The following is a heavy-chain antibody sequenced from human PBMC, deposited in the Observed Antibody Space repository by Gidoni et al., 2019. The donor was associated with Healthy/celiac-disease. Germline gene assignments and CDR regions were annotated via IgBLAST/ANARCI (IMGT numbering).Heavy chain of an antibody. V-gene: IGHV1-2*02. CDR2: INPKSGGT. CDR3: ARIEMATLFYYYGMDV. CDR1: GYTFTGYY. Sequence: QVQLVQSGAEVKKPGASVKVSCKASGYTFTGYYMHWVRQDPGQGLEWLGWINPKSGGTNYAQKFQGRVTMTRDTSISTAYMELSRLRSDDTAVYYCARIEMATLFYYYGMDVWGQGTTVTVSS. J-gene: IGHJ6*02. D-gene: IGHD5-12*01.